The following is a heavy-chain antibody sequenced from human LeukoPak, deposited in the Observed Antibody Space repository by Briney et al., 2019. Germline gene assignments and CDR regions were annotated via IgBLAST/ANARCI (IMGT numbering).Heavy chain of an antibody. CDR2: ISYDGSNK. CDR3: ARFGGD. D-gene: IGHD3-10*01. V-gene: IGHV3-30-3*01. Sequence: GGSLRLSCAASGFIFSSYAMHWVRQAPGKGLEWVAVISYDGSNKYYADSVKDRFTISRDNSKNTLYLQMNSLRAEDTAVYYCARFGGDWGQGTLVTVSS. J-gene: IGHJ4*02. CDR1: GFIFSSYA.